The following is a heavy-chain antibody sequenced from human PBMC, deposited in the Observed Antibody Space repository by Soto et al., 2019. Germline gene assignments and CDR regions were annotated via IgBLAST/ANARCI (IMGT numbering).Heavy chain of an antibody. CDR2: VYYNGNT. V-gene: IGHV4-59*01. CDR1: GGSIRNYY. J-gene: IGHJ4*02. Sequence: VRLQESGPRLVKPSETLSLTCTVSGGSIRNYYWSWIRQPPGKRLEWIAYVYYNGNTYYNPSLESRATISVDTSNNQFSLRLTSLTAADTAVYYCARDVRKVFDYWGQGALVTVSS. CDR3: ARDVRKVFDY.